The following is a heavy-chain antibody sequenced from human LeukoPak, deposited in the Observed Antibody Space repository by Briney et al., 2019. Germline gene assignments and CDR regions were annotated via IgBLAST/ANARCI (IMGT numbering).Heavy chain of an antibody. Sequence: ASVKVSCKASGYTFTGYYMHWVRQAPGQGLEWMGWINPNSGGTNYAQKFQGWVTMTRDTSISTAYMELSSLRSEDTAVYYCAAEDGYYYDSSGYYYVPYFQHWGQGTLVTVSS. V-gene: IGHV1-2*04. CDR3: AAEDGYYYDSSGYYYVPYFQH. CDR2: INPNSGGT. CDR1: GYTFTGYY. D-gene: IGHD3-22*01. J-gene: IGHJ1*01.